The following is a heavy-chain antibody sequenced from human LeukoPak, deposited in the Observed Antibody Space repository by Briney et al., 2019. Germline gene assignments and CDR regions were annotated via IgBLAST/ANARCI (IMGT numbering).Heavy chain of an antibody. CDR2: INSDGART. V-gene: IGHV3-74*01. Sequence: PGGSLRLSCAASGFSFSSYTMNWVRQAPGKGLVWVSRINSDGARTTYADSVKGRFTISRDNARNTLYLQMNSLRAEDTAVYYCARSPYGGYGDNWGQGTLVTVSS. J-gene: IGHJ4*02. CDR3: ARSPYGGYGDN. CDR1: GFSFSSYT. D-gene: IGHD4-17*01.